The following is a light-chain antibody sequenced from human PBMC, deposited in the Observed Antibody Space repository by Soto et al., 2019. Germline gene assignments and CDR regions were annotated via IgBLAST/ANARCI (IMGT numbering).Light chain of an antibody. V-gene: IGKV3-20*01. Sequence: EIVLTQSPGTLSLSPGEGATLSCRASQSLSSSYLAWFQQKPGQAPRLLIYDTSSRATGIPDRFRGSGSGTDFTLTISRLEPEDFAVYYCQQYDSSPKTFGQGTKVEVK. CDR1: QSLSSSY. CDR3: QQYDSSPKT. J-gene: IGKJ1*01. CDR2: DTS.